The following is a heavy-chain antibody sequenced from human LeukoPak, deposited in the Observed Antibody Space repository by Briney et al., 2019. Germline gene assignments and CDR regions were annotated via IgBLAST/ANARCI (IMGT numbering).Heavy chain of an antibody. CDR2: TWYDGSNK. CDR3: AKDSSSKGSYYYYYYMDV. D-gene: IGHD2-2*01. V-gene: IGHV3-33*06. J-gene: IGHJ6*03. CDR1: GFTFSNFG. Sequence: PGTSLRLSCAASGFTFSNFGMHWVRQAPDKGLEWVAATWYDGSNKYYADSVKGRFTISRDNSKNTLYLQMNSLRAEDTAVYYCAKDSSSKGSYYYYYYMDVWGKGTTVTVSS.